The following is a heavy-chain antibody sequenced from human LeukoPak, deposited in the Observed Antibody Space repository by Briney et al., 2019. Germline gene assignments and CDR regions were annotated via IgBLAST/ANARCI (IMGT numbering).Heavy chain of an antibody. J-gene: IGHJ4*02. CDR3: ARDGYSSSSSEEYYFDY. D-gene: IGHD6-6*01. CDR1: GFTFSSYA. CDR2: ISSSSSYI. Sequence: GGSLRLSRAASGFTFSSYAMSWVRQAPGKGLEWVSSISSSSSYIYCADSVKGRFTISRDNAKNSLYLQMNSLRAEDTAVYYCARDGYSSSSSEEYYFDYWGQGTLVTVSS. V-gene: IGHV3-21*01.